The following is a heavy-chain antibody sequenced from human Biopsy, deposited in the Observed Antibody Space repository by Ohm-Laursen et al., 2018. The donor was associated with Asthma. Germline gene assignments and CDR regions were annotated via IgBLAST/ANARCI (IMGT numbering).Heavy chain of an antibody. D-gene: IGHD1-26*01. Sequence: SDTLSLTCTVSGASITSSAYYWGWTRQPPGKGLEWIGSMYYGETTYYSPSLKSRVTISVDTSKNQFSLRLTSVTAADTAVYYCARGSSSRLSQWELLVSGGKRAHSYYGMDVWGQGTTVTVSS. CDR1: GASITSSAYY. CDR2: MYYGETT. CDR3: ARGSSSRLSQWELLVSGGKRAHSYYGMDV. J-gene: IGHJ6*02. V-gene: IGHV4-39*01.